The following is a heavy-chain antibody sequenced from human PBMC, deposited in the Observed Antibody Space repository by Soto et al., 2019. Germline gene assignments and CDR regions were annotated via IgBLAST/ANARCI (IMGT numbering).Heavy chain of an antibody. CDR2: ISSTSTYI. J-gene: IGHJ4*02. Sequence: AGGSLRLSCAASGFTFTTYSMNWVRQAPGKGLEWVSSISSTSTYIYYADSVRGRFTISRDSAKNSLYLQMNSLRVEDTAVYYCATDYYGDYAFESWGQGTLVTVSS. D-gene: IGHD4-17*01. CDR1: GFTFTTYS. V-gene: IGHV3-21*01. CDR3: ATDYYGDYAFES.